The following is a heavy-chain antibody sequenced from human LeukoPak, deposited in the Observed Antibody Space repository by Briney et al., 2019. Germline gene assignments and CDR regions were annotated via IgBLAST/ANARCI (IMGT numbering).Heavy chain of an antibody. CDR3: AKEAVSAAGGYYYYMDV. J-gene: IGHJ6*03. CDR2: INTDGSST. D-gene: IGHD2-2*01. Sequence: LPGGSLRLSCAASGFTFSSYWMHWVRQAPGKGLVWVSRINTDGSSTSYADSVKGRFTISRDNAKNTLYLQMNSLRAEDTAVYYCAKEAVSAAGGYYYYMDVWGKGTTVTVSS. V-gene: IGHV3-74*01. CDR1: GFTFSSYW.